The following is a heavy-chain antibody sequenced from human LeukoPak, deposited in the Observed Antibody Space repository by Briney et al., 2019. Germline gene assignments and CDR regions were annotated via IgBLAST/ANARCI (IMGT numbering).Heavy chain of an antibody. V-gene: IGHV3-23*01. CDR1: GFTSSSYA. CDR3: AKDLAVDYYDSSGYSDY. Sequence: PGGSLRLSCAASGFTSSSYAMSWVRQAPGKGLEWVSAISGSGGSTYYADSVKGRFTISRDNSKNTLYLQMNSLRAEDTAVYYCAKDLAVDYYDSSGYSDYWGQGTLVTVSS. D-gene: IGHD3-22*01. J-gene: IGHJ4*02. CDR2: ISGSGGST.